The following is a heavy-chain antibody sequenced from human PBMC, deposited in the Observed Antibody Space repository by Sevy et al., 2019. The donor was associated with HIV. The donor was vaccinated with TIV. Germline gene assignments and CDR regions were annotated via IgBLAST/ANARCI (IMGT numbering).Heavy chain of an antibody. J-gene: IGHJ5*02. CDR1: GGSISAYY. Sequence: SETLSLTCTVFGGSISAYYWSWIRQSPEKGLQYIGYIYYTGSTNYNPSLKSRVTISVDTSKTQFSLRLTSVTAADTAIYYCARAPPVRSGDDALNWFDPWGQGTLVTVSS. CDR3: ARAPPVRSGDDALNWFDP. D-gene: IGHD5-12*01. V-gene: IGHV4-59*01. CDR2: IYYTGST.